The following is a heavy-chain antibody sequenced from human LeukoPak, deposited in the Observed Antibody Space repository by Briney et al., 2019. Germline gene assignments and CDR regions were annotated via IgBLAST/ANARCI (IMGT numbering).Heavy chain of an antibody. CDR3: AREMATTHDAFDI. J-gene: IGHJ3*02. CDR2: IIPIFGTA. D-gene: IGHD5-24*01. Sequence: GASVKVSCKASGYTFTSYGISWVRQAPGQGLEWMGRIIPIFGTANYAQKFQGRVTITTDESTSTAYMELSSLRSEDTAVYYCAREMATTHDAFDIWGQGTMVTVSS. CDR1: GYTFTSYG. V-gene: IGHV1-69*05.